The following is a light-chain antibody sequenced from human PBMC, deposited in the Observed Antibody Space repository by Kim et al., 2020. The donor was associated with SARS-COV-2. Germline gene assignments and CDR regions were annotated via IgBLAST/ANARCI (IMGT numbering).Light chain of an antibody. CDR1: QSVSSSY. CDR2: GAS. CDR3: QQYGSSPLYT. V-gene: IGKV3-20*01. J-gene: IGKJ2*01. Sequence: LCPGERSTLSCRASQSVSSSYLAWYQQKPGQAPRLLIYGASSRATGIPDRFSGSGSGTDFTLTSSRLEPEEFAVYYCQQYGSSPLYTFGQGTKLEIK.